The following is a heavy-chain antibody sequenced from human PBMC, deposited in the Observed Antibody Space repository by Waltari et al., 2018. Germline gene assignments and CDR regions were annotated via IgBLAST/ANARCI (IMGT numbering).Heavy chain of an antibody. J-gene: IGHJ4*02. Sequence: QVQLVQSGAEVKKPGASVKVSCKASGYTFTGYYMHWVRQAPGQGLEWMGWINPNSGNTGYAQSFQGRVTMTRNTSTSTAYMELSSLRSEDTAVYYCARVEGIAVAGLDYWGQGTLVTVSP. V-gene: IGHV1-8*02. CDR2: INPNSGNT. CDR3: ARVEGIAVAGLDY. CDR1: GYTFTGYY. D-gene: IGHD6-19*01.